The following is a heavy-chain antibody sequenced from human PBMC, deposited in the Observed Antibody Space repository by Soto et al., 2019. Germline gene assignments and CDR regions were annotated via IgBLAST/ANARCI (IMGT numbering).Heavy chain of an antibody. J-gene: IGHJ5*02. CDR3: AREGTEVVVAAPFAP. CDR1: GGTFSSYA. D-gene: IGHD2-15*01. Sequence: QVQLVQSGAEVKKPGSSVKVSCKASGGTFSSYAISWVRQAPGQGLEWMGGIIPIFGTANYAQKFQGRVTITADKSTSTAYMELSSLRSEDTAMYYCAREGTEVVVAAPFAPWGQGTLVTVSS. CDR2: IIPIFGTA. V-gene: IGHV1-69*06.